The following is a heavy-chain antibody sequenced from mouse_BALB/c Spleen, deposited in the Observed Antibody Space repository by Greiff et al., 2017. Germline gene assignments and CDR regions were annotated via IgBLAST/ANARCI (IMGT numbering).Heavy chain of an antibody. Sequence: QVQLKESGPGLVAPSPSLSITCTVSGFSFSSYSVHWVRQPPGKGLEWLGMIWGGGSTNYNSALKSRLSISKDNSKSQVFLKMNSLQTDDTAMYYCARNCVSTATFSYAMDYWGQGTSVTVSS. CDR2: IWGGGST. CDR1: GFSFSSYS. V-gene: IGHV2-6-4*01. D-gene: IGHD1-2*01. J-gene: IGHJ4*01. CDR3: ARNCVSTATFSYAMDY.